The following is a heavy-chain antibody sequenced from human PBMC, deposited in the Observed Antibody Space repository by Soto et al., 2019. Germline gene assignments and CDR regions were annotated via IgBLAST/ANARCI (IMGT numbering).Heavy chain of an antibody. J-gene: IGHJ6*02. CDR2: IIPILTIP. Sequence: QVQLVQSGAEVTKPGSSVRLSCTASGGTFSSYTLSWVRQAPGQGLEWMGRIIPILTIPDYAQKFRGRLTLAADKSSSTAYMGLSGLRSEDTAVYYCARRRYCGADCYKYYYSGRDVWGQGTTVTVSS. CDR1: GGTFSSYT. D-gene: IGHD2-21*02. V-gene: IGHV1-69*02. CDR3: ARRRYCGADCYKYYYSGRDV.